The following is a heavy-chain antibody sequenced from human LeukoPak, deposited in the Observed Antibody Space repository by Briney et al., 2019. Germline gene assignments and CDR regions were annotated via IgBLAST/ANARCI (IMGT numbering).Heavy chain of an antibody. Sequence: PSETLSLTCTISGGPISSGDYYWSWIRQSPGKGLEWIGYIYYSGSTYYNPSLKSRVTISIDTSKNQFSLKLSSVTAADTAVYYCARDLEGYGGPFDYWGQGTLVTVSS. CDR1: GGPISSGDYY. CDR2: IYYSGST. J-gene: IGHJ4*02. CDR3: ARDLEGYGGPFDY. V-gene: IGHV4-30-4*01. D-gene: IGHD4-23*01.